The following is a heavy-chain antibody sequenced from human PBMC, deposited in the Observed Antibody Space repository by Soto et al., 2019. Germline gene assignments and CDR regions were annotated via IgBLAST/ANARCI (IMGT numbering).Heavy chain of an antibody. Sequence: QVQLVQSGAEEKKPGASVKVSCKASGYTFTSYAMHWVRQAPGQRLEWMGWINAGNGNTKYAQKFQGRVTITRDTSASTAYMELSSLRSEDTAVYYCARVGGWFFPDYWGQGTLVTVSS. J-gene: IGHJ4*02. V-gene: IGHV1-3*05. D-gene: IGHD2-15*01. CDR2: INAGNGNT. CDR1: GYTFTSYA. CDR3: ARVGGWFFPDY.